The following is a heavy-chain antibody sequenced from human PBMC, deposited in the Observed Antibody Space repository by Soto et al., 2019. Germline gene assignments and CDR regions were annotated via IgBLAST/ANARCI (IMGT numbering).Heavy chain of an antibody. D-gene: IGHD3-22*01. CDR3: ARIPYYSSGYFTPPAGGIDI. CDR1: GGSINIGGYY. V-gene: IGHV4-31*03. CDR2: IYYTGST. J-gene: IGHJ3*02. Sequence: SETLSLTCTVSGGSINIGGYYWTWIRQHPGKGLEWMGYIYYTGSTYYNPSLKSRVTISVDTSKNQFSLQLTSVTAADTAVYYAARIPYYSSGYFTPPAGGIDIWGQGTMVTVSS.